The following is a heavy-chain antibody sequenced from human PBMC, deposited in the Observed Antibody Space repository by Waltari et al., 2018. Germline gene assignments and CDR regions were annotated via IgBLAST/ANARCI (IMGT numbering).Heavy chain of an antibody. CDR2: IIPIFGTA. CDR3: ATSTYSSSSADLCD. D-gene: IGHD6-6*01. J-gene: IGHJ4*02. Sequence: QVQLVQSGAEVKKPGSSVKVSCKASGGTFSSYAISWVRQAPGHGLEWMGGIIPIFGTANDSQKLQGRVTLTADESTSTAYMELSSLRSEDTAVYYCATSTYSSSSADLCDWGQGTLVTVSS. V-gene: IGHV1-69*13. CDR1: GGTFSSYA.